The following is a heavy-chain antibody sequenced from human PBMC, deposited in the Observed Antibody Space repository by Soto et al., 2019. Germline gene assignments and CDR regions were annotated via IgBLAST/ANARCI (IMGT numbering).Heavy chain of an antibody. J-gene: IGHJ3*02. V-gene: IGHV1-18*01. Sequence: QVQLVQSGAEVKKPGASVKVSCKASGYTFTSYGISWVRQAPGQGIEWMGWISAYNGNTNYAQKLQGRVTMTTDTSTSTAYMELRSLRSDDTAVYYCAGGYYYDSSGSQQARAFDIWGQGTMVTVSS. CDR1: GYTFTSYG. CDR3: AGGYYYDSSGSQQARAFDI. CDR2: ISAYNGNT. D-gene: IGHD3-22*01.